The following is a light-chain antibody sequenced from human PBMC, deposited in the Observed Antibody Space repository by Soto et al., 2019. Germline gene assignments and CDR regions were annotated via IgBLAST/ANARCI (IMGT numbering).Light chain of an antibody. V-gene: IGKV1-5*01. Sequence: IQMTQSSSSMSASVGHRVTITCRASQSISNWLAWYQPKPGTAPKVLIYHASNLQSGVPSRCSGSGSGLELTITISRLQPVDFASYYCHQYNSYSFGQGTKVDIK. J-gene: IGKJ1*01. CDR3: HQYNSYS. CDR2: HAS. CDR1: QSISNW.